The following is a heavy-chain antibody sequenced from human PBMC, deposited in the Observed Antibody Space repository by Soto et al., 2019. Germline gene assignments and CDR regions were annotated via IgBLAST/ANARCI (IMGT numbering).Heavy chain of an antibody. J-gene: IGHJ4*02. CDR3: ASTTQYYYDSSGLFL. V-gene: IGHV4-39*01. D-gene: IGHD3-22*01. Sequence: PSETLSLTCTFSGGSIISSSYYWGWIRQPPGKGLEWIGSIYYSGSTYYNPSLKSRVTISVDTSKNQFSLKLSSVTAADTAVYYCASTTQYYYDSSGLFLWGQGTLVTVSS. CDR1: GGSIISSSYY. CDR2: IYYSGST.